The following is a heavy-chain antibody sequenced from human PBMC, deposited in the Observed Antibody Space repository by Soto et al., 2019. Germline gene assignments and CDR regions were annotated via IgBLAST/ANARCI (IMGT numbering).Heavy chain of an antibody. CDR1: GFIFSDYA. J-gene: IGHJ4*02. D-gene: IGHD2-15*01. Sequence: EVQVLESGGGLVQPGGSLRLSCAVSGFIFSDYAMSWVRQAAGKGLEWVSSMSGSGVNTYYADSVKGRFTISRDYSKNTLYLQMNSLRVEDTAIYFCAKDRRETNGGHPGYFDYWGQGTLVTVSS. V-gene: IGHV3-23*01. CDR3: AKDRRETNGGHPGYFDY. CDR2: MSGSGVNT.